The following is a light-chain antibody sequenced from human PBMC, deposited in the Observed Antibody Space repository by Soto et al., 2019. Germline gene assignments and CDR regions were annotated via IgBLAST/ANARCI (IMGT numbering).Light chain of an antibody. CDR2: DIS. CDR1: SSDVGSYNR. J-gene: IGLJ1*01. V-gene: IGLV2-18*02. CDR3: SSFTTSSTYV. Sequence: QSALTQPPSVSGSPGQSVAISCSGTSSDVGSYNRVSWYQQPPGTAPKLMIYDISNRHSGVPDRFSGSKSGNTASLTISGLQAEDEADYYCSSFTTSSTYVFGTGTKLTVL.